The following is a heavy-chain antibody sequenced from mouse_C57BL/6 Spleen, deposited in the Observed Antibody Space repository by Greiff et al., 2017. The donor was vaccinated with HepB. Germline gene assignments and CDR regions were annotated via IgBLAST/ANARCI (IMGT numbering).Heavy chain of an antibody. Sequence: QVQLQQPGAELVKPGASVKLSCKASGYTFTSYWMHWVKQRPGQGLEWIGMIHPNSGSTNYNEKFKSKATLTVDKSSSTAYMQLSSLTSEDSAVYYCARSGGGVLLRGWYFDVWGTGTTVTASS. V-gene: IGHV1-64*01. CDR2: IHPNSGST. D-gene: IGHD1-1*01. J-gene: IGHJ1*03. CDR3: ARSGGGVLLRGWYFDV. CDR1: GYTFTSYW.